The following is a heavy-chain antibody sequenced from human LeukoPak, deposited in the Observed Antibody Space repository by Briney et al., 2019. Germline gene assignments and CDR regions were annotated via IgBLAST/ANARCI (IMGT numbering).Heavy chain of an antibody. J-gene: IGHJ4*02. Sequence: GGSLRLSCAASGFTFSSYAMHWVRQAPGKGLEWVAFIRYDGSNKYYVDSVKGRFTISRDNSKNTLYLRMNSLRAEDTAVYYCAKDVYGSGWYGSFDFWGQGTLITVSS. CDR3: AKDVYGSGWYGSFDF. CDR2: IRYDGSNK. D-gene: IGHD6-19*01. CDR1: GFTFSSYA. V-gene: IGHV3-30*02.